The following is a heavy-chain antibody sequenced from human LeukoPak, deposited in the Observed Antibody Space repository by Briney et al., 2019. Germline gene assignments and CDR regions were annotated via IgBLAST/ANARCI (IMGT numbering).Heavy chain of an antibody. V-gene: IGHV4-38-2*02. CDR3: ARGGRVYADLKIDY. Sequence: SETLSLTCTVSHYSISSGYYWGWIRQPPGKGLEWIGSIFHSGNTYYNPSLKSRVTISVDTSKNQFSLKLSSVTAADTAVYYCARGGRVYADLKIDYWGQGTLVTVSS. CDR1: HYSISSGYY. J-gene: IGHJ4*02. D-gene: IGHD4-17*01. CDR2: IFHSGNT.